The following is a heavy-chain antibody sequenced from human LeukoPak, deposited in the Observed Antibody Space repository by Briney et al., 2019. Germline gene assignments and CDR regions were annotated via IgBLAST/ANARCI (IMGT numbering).Heavy chain of an antibody. CDR2: IYTSGST. J-gene: IGHJ4*02. Sequence: SETLSLTCTVSGGSISSYYWSWIWQPAGKGLEWIGRIYTSGSTNYNPSLKSRVTMSVDTSKNQFSLKLSSVTAADTAVYYCARDSSGWSRNYGFDYWGQGTLVTVSS. CDR3: ARDSSGWSRNYGFDY. CDR1: GGSISSYY. V-gene: IGHV4-4*07. D-gene: IGHD6-19*01.